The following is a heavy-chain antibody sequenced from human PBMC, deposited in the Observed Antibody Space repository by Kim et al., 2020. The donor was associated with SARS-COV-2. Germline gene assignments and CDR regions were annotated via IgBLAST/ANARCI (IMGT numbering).Heavy chain of an antibody. D-gene: IGHD3-22*01. CDR1: GFTFSSYA. J-gene: IGHJ1*01. CDR2: ISGSGGST. Sequence: GGSLRLSCAASGFTFSSYAMSWVRQAPGKGLEWVSAISGSGGSTYYADSVKGRFTISRDNSKNTLYLQMNSLRAEDTAVYYCAKPDQYYYDSSGYYFIPDFQHWGQGTLVTVSS. CDR3: AKPDQYYYDSSGYYFIPDFQH. V-gene: IGHV3-23*01.